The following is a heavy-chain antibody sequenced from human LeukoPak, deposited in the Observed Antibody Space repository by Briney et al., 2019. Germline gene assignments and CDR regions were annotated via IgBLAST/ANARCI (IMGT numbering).Heavy chain of an antibody. Sequence: ASVKVSCKTSGYTFTGYYMHWVRQAPGQGLEWMGWINPNSGGTNYAQNVQGRVTMTTEPSISTAYLELRRLRSDDTAVYYCAGGAEGRAQYNWNGPPDPKFDYWGQGTLVTVSS. CDR2: INPNSGGT. J-gene: IGHJ4*02. V-gene: IGHV1-2*02. D-gene: IGHD1-1*01. CDR3: AGGAEGRAQYNWNGPPDPKFDY. CDR1: GYTFTGYY.